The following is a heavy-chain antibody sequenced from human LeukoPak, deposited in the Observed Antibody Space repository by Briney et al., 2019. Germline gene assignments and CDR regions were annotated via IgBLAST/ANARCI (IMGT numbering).Heavy chain of an antibody. CDR3: APKEEVDTVMVDY. D-gene: IGHD5-18*01. V-gene: IGHV3-30*03. CDR2: ISYDGSNK. J-gene: IGHJ4*02. Sequence: GGSLRLSCAASGFTSSSYGMHWVRQAPGKGLEWVAVISYDGSNKYYADSVKGRFTISRDNSKNTLYLRMNSLRAEDTAVYYCAPKEEVDTVMVDYWGQGTLVTVSS. CDR1: GFTSSSYG.